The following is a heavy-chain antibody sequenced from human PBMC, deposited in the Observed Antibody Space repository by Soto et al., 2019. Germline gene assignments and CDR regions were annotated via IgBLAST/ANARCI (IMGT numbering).Heavy chain of an antibody. CDR2: IYYTGTT. Sequence: PSETLSLTCAVSGGSLSSFYWSWIRQPPGRGLEWIGNIYYTGTTNYNPSRKSRVTISLDTSKNLFSLKLTSVTAADSAMYYCTRVGGYYGDYPNFDYWGQGXLVTVSS. CDR1: GGSLSSFY. J-gene: IGHJ4*02. CDR3: TRVGGYYGDYPNFDY. V-gene: IGHV4-59*01. D-gene: IGHD4-17*01.